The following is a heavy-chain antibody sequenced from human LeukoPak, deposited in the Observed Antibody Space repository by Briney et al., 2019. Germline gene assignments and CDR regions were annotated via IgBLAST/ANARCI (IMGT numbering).Heavy chain of an antibody. CDR1: GGSISSYY. CDR3: AREDYGGKADY. J-gene: IGHJ4*02. V-gene: IGHV4-59*01. CDR2: IYYSGST. Sequence: SSETLSLTCTVSGGSISSYYWTWIRQPPGKGLEWIGYIYYSGSTNYNPSLKSRVTISVDTSKNQFSLKLSSVTTADTAVYYCAREDYGGKADYWGQGTLVTVPS. D-gene: IGHD4-23*01.